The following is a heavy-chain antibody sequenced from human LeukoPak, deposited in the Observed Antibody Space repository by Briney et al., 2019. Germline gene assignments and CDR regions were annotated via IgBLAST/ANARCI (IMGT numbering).Heavy chain of an antibody. V-gene: IGHV3-21*01. CDR1: GFTFSSYS. CDR2: ISSSSSYI. Sequence: GESLRLSCAASGFTFSSYSMNWVRQAPGKGLEWVSSISSSSSYIYYADSVKGRFTISRDNAKNSLYLQMNSLRAEDTAVYYCARAKALSTAFDIWGQGTMVTVSS. CDR3: ARAKALSTAFDI. J-gene: IGHJ3*02.